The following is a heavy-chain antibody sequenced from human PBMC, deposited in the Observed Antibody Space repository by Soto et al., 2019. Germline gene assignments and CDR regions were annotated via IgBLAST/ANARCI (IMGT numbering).Heavy chain of an antibody. D-gene: IGHD2-2*02. CDR3: ARDGVWGYCSSTSCYTGVWFDP. Sequence: QVQLVQSGAEVKKPGSSVKVSCKASGGTFSSYAISWVRQAPGQGLEWMGGIIPIFGTANYAQKFQGRVTITADESTSTAYMELRSLRSEDTAVYYCARDGVWGYCSSTSCYTGVWFDPWGQGTLVTVSS. CDR2: IIPIFGTA. J-gene: IGHJ5*02. V-gene: IGHV1-69*01. CDR1: GGTFSSYA.